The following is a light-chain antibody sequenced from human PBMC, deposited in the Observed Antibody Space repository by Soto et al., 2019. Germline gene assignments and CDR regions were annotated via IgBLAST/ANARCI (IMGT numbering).Light chain of an antibody. CDR3: RAWDSSTAVI. J-gene: IGLJ2*01. CDR2: QDA. Sequence: SYELTQPPSVSVSPGQTASITCSGDKLGDKYASWYQQKPGQSPVLVIYQDAKRPSGIPERFSGSNSGNTATLTISGTQAMDEADYYCRAWDSSTAVIFGGGTKLTVL. V-gene: IGLV3-1*01. CDR1: KLGDKY.